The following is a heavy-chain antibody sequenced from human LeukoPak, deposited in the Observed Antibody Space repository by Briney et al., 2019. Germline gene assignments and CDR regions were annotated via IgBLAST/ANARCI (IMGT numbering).Heavy chain of an antibody. J-gene: IGHJ4*02. Sequence: PGGSLRLSCAASGFTFSSYGMHWVRQAPGKGLEWVTFMRYDGSNEYYADSVKGRFIISRDNSKNTLFLQMNSLRPDDTAVYYCAKDGGNWNSDYWGQGTLVTVSS. CDR2: MRYDGSNE. D-gene: IGHD1-1*01. CDR1: GFTFSSYG. CDR3: AKDGGNWNSDY. V-gene: IGHV3-30*02.